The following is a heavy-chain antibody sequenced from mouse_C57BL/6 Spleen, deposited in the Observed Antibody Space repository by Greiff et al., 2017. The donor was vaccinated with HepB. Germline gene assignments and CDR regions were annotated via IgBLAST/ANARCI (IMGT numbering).Heavy chain of an antibody. Sequence: QVQLQQSGPELVKPGASVKISCKASGYSFTSYYIHWVKQRPGQGLEWIGWIYPGSGNTKYNEKFKGKATLTADTSSSTAYMQLSSLTSEDSAVYYCARGASYYGSRRENYFDYWGQGTTLTVSS. J-gene: IGHJ2*01. CDR2: IYPGSGNT. D-gene: IGHD1-1*01. CDR3: ARGASYYGSRRENYFDY. CDR1: GYSFTSYY. V-gene: IGHV1-66*01.